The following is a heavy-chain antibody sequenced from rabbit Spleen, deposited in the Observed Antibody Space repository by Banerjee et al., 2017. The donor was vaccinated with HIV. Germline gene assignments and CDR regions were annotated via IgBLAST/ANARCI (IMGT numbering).Heavy chain of an antibody. Sequence: QEQLVESGGGLVQPGGSLKLSCKASGFDFSSYGVSWVRQAPGKGLDWIACINAITGKAVYANWAKGRSTFSKTSSTTVTLQMTSLTAADTATYFCARCPYGTFGGNGYGALNLWGPGTLVTVS. V-gene: IGHV1S45*01. J-gene: IGHJ4*01. CDR3: ARCPYGTFGGNGYGALNL. CDR1: GFDFSSYG. CDR2: INAITGKA. D-gene: IGHD6-1*01.